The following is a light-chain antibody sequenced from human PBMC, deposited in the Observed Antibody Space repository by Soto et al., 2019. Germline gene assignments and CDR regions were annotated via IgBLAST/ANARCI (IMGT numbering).Light chain of an antibody. J-gene: IGLJ1*01. CDR1: SSNIGTSS. Sequence: QPVLTQPHSASGTPGQRVTISCSGSSSNIGTSSVHWFQQLPGTAPKLLISTTNQRPSGVPERFSGSKSGTSASLAISGLQSEDEVDYYCAAWDDSLNGHVFGTGTKLTVL. V-gene: IGLV1-44*01. CDR2: TTN. CDR3: AAWDDSLNGHV.